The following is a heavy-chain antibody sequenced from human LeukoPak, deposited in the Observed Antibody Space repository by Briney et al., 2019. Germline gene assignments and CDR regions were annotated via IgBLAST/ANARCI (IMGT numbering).Heavy chain of an antibody. CDR2: ISGSGGST. V-gene: IGHV3-23*01. CDR1: GFTFSSYA. Sequence: GGSLRLSCAASGFTFSSYAMSWVRQAPGKGLEWVSAISGSGGSTYYADSVKGRFTISRDNSKNTLYLQMNSLRAEDTAVYYCAKYWEDYYDSSGYYYFDYWGQGTLVTVSS. D-gene: IGHD3-22*01. J-gene: IGHJ4*02. CDR3: AKYWEDYYDSSGYYYFDY.